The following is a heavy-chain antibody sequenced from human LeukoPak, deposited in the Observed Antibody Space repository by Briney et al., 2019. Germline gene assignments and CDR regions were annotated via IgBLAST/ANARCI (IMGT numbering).Heavy chain of an antibody. Sequence: SETLSLTCAVYGGSFSGYYWSWIRQPPGKGLEWIGEINHSGSTNYNPSLKSRVTISVDASKNQFSLKLSSVTAADTAVYYCARQGTADAFDIWGQGTMVTVSS. J-gene: IGHJ3*02. V-gene: IGHV4-34*01. CDR3: ARQGTADAFDI. D-gene: IGHD3-10*01. CDR1: GGSFSGYY. CDR2: INHSGST.